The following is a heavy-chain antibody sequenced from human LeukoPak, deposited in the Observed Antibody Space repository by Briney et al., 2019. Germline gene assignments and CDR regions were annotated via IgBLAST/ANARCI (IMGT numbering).Heavy chain of an antibody. V-gene: IGHV4-59*12. J-gene: IGHJ4*02. CDR1: GGSISSYY. CDR2: IYYSGST. Sequence: PSETLSLTCTVSGGSISSYYWSWIRQSPGKGLEWIGYIYYSGSTNYNPSLKSRVTMSVDTPKNQFSLKLSSVTAADTAVYYCAREPVDIVATDLFDYWGQGTLVTVSS. CDR3: AREPVDIVATDLFDY. D-gene: IGHD5-12*01.